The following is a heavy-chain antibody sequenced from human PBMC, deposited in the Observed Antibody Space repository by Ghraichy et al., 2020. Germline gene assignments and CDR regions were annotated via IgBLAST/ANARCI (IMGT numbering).Heavy chain of an antibody. Sequence: GESLNISCAASGFTFSNYWMTWVRQAPGKGLEWVANIKEDGSDTSYVDSVRGRFHISRDNAKNSLFLQMNGLGVGDTAVYYCARDRVAAVVPPYYFRGMDVWGQGTTVIVAS. CDR3: ARDRVAAVVPPYYFRGMDV. CDR1: GFTFSNYW. D-gene: IGHD3-10*01. V-gene: IGHV3-7*01. CDR2: IKEDGSDT. J-gene: IGHJ6*02.